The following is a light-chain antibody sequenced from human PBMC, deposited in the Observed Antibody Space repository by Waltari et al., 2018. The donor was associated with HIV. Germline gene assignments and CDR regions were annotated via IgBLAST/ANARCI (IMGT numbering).Light chain of an antibody. CDR3: QVWDTTTDQWV. CDR2: DDN. J-gene: IGLJ3*02. V-gene: IGLV3-21*04. CDR1: NIGSKS. Sequence: SYVLTQPPSVSVDPGETARITCGGTNIGSKSVQWYQQKPGQAPVLVIYDDNDRPSVLPERFSGSSSGNTATLTISRVDAGDEADYYCQVWDTTTDQWVFGGGTELAVL.